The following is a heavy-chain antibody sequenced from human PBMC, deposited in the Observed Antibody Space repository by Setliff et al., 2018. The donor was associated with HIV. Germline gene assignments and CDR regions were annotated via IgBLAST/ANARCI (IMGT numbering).Heavy chain of an antibody. CDR1: GGSISSYY. J-gene: IGHJ4*02. D-gene: IGHD6-19*01. Sequence: KPSETLSLTCTVSGGSISSYYWSWIRQPPGKGLEWIGYIYYSGSTNYNPSLKSRVTISVDTSKNQFSLKLSSVIAADTAVYYCARDGGSSGWYFVLGYSDYWGPGTLVTVSS. CDR2: IYYSGST. CDR3: ARDGGSSGWYFVLGYSDY. V-gene: IGHV4-59*01.